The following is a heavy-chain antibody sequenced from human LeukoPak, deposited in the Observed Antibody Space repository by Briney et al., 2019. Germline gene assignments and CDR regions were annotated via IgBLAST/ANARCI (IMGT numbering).Heavy chain of an antibody. V-gene: IGHV3-21*01. CDR1: GFTFSNYS. Sequence: GGSLRLSCAASGFTFSNYSMNWVRQAPGKGLEWVSSISSSSSYIYYADSVKGRFTISRDNAKNSLYLQMNSLRAEDTAVYYCARGLTIFGVVISQTTDYWGQGTLVTVSS. D-gene: IGHD3-3*01. J-gene: IGHJ4*02. CDR3: ARGLTIFGVVISQTTDY. CDR2: ISSSSSYI.